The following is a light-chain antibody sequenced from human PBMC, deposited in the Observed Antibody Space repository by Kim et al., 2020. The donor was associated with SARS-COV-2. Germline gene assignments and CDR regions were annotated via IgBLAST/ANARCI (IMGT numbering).Light chain of an antibody. J-gene: IGLJ3*02. V-gene: IGLV2-8*01. Sequence: GQSSPISCTGTSIDVGVYNYVSWYQQPRGKAPKLMIYGVRKRPSGGPDRFSSSKSGNTASLTVSGLQAEDEADYYCNSYAGSNNWVFGGGTQLTVL. CDR2: GVR. CDR3: NSYAGSNNWV. CDR1: SIDVGVYNY.